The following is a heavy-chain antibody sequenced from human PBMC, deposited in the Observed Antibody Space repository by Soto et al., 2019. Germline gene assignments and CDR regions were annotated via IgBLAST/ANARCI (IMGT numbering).Heavy chain of an antibody. V-gene: IGHV4-61*01. CDR1: GGSVSSGSYY. Sequence: SETLSLTCTVSGGSVSSGSYYWSWIRQPPGKGLEWIGYIYYSGSTNYNPSLKSRVTISVDTSKNQFSLRLSSVTAADTAVYYCARDPLDHYFDYWGQGTLVTVSS. CDR3: ARDPLDHYFDY. J-gene: IGHJ4*02. CDR2: IYYSGST. D-gene: IGHD3-16*02.